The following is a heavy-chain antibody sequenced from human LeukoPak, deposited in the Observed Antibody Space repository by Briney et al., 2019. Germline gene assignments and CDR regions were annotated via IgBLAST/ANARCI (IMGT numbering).Heavy chain of an antibody. V-gene: IGHV1-69*05. CDR3: ARPKAEYYYDSSGYFQFDY. J-gene: IGHJ4*02. Sequence: SVKVSCKASGGTFSSYAISWVRQAPGQGLEWVGRIIPVFGTANYAQKFQGRVTITTDESTSTAYMELSSLRSEDTAVYYCARPKAEYYYDSSGYFQFDYWGQGTLVTVPS. CDR1: GGTFSSYA. CDR2: IIPVFGTA. D-gene: IGHD3-22*01.